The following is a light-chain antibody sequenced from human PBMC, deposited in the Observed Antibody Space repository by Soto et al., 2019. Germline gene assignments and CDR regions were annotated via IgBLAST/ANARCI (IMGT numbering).Light chain of an antibody. J-gene: IGLJ1*01. CDR2: END. Sequence: QSVLTQPPSVSAAPGQKVTISCSGSSSNIGTNYVSWYQHLPGTAPKLLIYENDKRPSGIPDRFSGSKSGTSATLGITGLQTGDEAVFYCGTWDSSLSVGVFGTGTKLTVL. V-gene: IGLV1-51*01. CDR3: GTWDSSLSVGV. CDR1: SSNIGTNY.